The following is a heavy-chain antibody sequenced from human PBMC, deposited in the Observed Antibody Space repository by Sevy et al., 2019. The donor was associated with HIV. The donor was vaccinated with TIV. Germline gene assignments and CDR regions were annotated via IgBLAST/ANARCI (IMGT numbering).Heavy chain of an antibody. Sequence: GVSLKISCKGSGYKFTSYWIAWVRQMSGKGLEWMGIIYPDDSEIRYSPSLQGQVTISVDKSISTAYLQWTNLKASDTAMYFCARRGYDSSGYPQYYFDYWGQGTLVTVSS. CDR3: ARRGYDSSGYPQYYFDY. D-gene: IGHD3-22*01. J-gene: IGHJ4*02. V-gene: IGHV5-51*01. CDR2: IYPDDSEI. CDR1: GYKFTSYW.